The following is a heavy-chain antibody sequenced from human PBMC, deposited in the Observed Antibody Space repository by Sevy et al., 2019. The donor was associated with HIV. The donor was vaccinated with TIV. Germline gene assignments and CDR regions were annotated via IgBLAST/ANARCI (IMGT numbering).Heavy chain of an antibody. CDR2: IWSNGVNK. J-gene: IGHJ3*02. Sequence: GGSLRLSCAMSGSSLSNYGMQWVRQAPGKGLEWVAVIWSNGVNKYYADSVKGRFTMSRDNSKNTLFLQMNSLRVEDTAVYYCAKELGPCVGCDIWGQGAAVTVSS. D-gene: IGHD7-27*01. CDR1: GSSLSNYG. V-gene: IGHV3-33*06. CDR3: AKELGPCVGCDI.